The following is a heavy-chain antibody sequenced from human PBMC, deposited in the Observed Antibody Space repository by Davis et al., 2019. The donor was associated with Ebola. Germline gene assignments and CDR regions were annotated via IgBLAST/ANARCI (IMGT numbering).Heavy chain of an antibody. CDR1: GGSFSGHF. V-gene: IGHV4-34*01. CDR2: LNHGGNI. CDR3: ARSIIEVPAALGF. Sequence: MPSETLSLTCSVSGGSFSGHFWSWLRQSPGKGPEWIAELNHGGNIHYNGALEGRATISVDTSKNHFSLKLTSVTAADTAVYYCARSIIEVPAALGFWGQGTMVTIS. J-gene: IGHJ3*01. D-gene: IGHD2-2*01.